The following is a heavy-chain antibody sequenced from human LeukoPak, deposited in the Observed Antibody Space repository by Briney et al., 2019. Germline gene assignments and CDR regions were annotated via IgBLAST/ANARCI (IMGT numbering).Heavy chain of an antibody. CDR1: EFTDSSNY. CDR3: ATIGGDYVSFDN. Sequence: GGSLRLSCAASEFTDSSNYMIGLPHATGRARECVSVIYSGERTYYADSVKGRFTISRHNSKNALYLQMNSLRGEDTAVYYCATIGGDYVSFDNWGQGTLVTVTS. V-gene: IGHV3-53*04. CDR2: IYSGERT. J-gene: IGHJ4*02. D-gene: IGHD4-17*01.